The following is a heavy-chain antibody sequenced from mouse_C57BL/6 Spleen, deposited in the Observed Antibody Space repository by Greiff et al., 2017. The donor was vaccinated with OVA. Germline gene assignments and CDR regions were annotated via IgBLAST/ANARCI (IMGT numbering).Heavy chain of an antibody. D-gene: IGHD1-1*01. J-gene: IGHJ1*03. Sequence: EVKLVESGGGLVKPGGSLKLSCAASGFTFSDYGMHWVRQAPEKGLEWVAYISSGSSTIYYADTVKGRITISRDNAKNTLFLQMTSLRSEDTAMYYCARLYYGSSWYFDVWGTGTTVTVSS. CDR3: ARLYYGSSWYFDV. CDR1: GFTFSDYG. CDR2: ISSGSSTI. V-gene: IGHV5-17*01.